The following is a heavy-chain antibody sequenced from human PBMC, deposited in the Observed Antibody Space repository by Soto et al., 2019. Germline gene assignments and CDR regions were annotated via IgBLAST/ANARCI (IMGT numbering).Heavy chain of an antibody. J-gene: IGHJ4*02. D-gene: IGHD3-10*01. CDR2: INAGNGNT. CDR1: GYTFTSYA. Sequence: ASVKVSCKASGYTFTSYAMHWVRQAPGQRFEWMGWINAGNGNTKYSQKFQGRVTITRDTSASTAYMELSSLRSEDTAVYYCASTLYGSGSYYNSYPPLYWGQGTLVTVSS. CDR3: ASTLYGSGSYYNSYPPLY. V-gene: IGHV1-3*01.